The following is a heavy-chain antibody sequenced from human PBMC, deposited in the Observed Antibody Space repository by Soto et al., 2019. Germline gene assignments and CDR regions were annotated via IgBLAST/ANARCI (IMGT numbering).Heavy chain of an antibody. CDR1: GFTFNDYY. CDR3: AAYSGTTRWFDP. Sequence: QVQLVESGGGLVKPGGSLRLSCAASGFTFNDYYMSWIRQAPGKGLEWVSYISSSSSYTNYADSVKGRFTISRDNAKNSLYLQMNSLRAEDTAVYYCAAYSGTTRWFDPWGQGTLVTVSS. CDR2: ISSSSSYT. D-gene: IGHD1-1*01. J-gene: IGHJ5*02. V-gene: IGHV3-11*05.